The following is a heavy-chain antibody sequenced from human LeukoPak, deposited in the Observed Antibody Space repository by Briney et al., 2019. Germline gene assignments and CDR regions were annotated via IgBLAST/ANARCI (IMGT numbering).Heavy chain of an antibody. CDR3: ARLGLVGATDY. Sequence: SETLSLTCTVSGYSISSGYYWGWIRQPPGKGLEWIGSIYHSGSTYYNPSLKSRVTISVDTSKNQFSLKLSSVTAADTAVYYCARLGLVGATDYWGQGTLVTVSS. D-gene: IGHD1-26*01. V-gene: IGHV4-38-2*02. CDR2: IYHSGST. J-gene: IGHJ4*02. CDR1: GYSISSGYY.